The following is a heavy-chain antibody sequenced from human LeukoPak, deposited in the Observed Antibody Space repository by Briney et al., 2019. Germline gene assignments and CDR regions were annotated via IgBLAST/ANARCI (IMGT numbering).Heavy chain of an antibody. CDR3: ARDLVPGEMATIDY. CDR2: IKTDGSQI. CDR1: GFTFSSYW. Sequence: PGGSLRLSCVASGFTFSSYWMTWVRQAPGKGLEWVANIKTDGSQIYYVDSVKGRFTISRDNAKNSLYLQMNSLRAEDTAVYYCARDLVPGEMATIDYWGQGTLVTVSS. J-gene: IGHJ4*02. D-gene: IGHD5-24*01. V-gene: IGHV3-7*01.